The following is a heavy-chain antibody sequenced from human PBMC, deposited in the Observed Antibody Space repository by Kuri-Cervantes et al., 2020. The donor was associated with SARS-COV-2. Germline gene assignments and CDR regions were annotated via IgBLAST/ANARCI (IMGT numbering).Heavy chain of an antibody. CDR2: ITWDAGFT. CDR1: GFTFDDYT. CDR3: AKAPRRRSDFDFWTGLPN. Sequence: GVLKISCAASGFTFDDYTMHWVRQPPGKGLEWVSLITWDAGFTYYSDSVKGRFIISRDNSKNSLYLQMDSLRPDDTAFYYCAKAPRRRSDFDFWTGLPNWGQGTLVTVSS. V-gene: IGHV3-43*01. J-gene: IGHJ4*02. D-gene: IGHD3/OR15-3a*01.